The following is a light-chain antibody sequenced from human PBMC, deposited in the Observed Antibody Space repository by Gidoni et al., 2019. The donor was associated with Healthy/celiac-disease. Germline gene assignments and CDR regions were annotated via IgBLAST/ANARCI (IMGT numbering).Light chain of an antibody. CDR1: QSVSSY. V-gene: IGKV3-11*01. J-gene: IGKJ4*01. Sequence: DIVLTQSPATLSLSPGERATLSCRASQSVSSYLAWYQQKPGQAPRLLIYDASNRATGIPARFSGSGSGTDFTLTSSSLEPEDCAVYYCQQRSNWPPLTFGGGTKVEIK. CDR3: QQRSNWPPLT. CDR2: DAS.